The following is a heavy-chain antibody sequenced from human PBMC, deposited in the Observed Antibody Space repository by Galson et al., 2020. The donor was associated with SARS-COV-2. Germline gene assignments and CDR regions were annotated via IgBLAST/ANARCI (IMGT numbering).Heavy chain of an antibody. CDR3: ARDTGSGGFFDY. Sequence: SETLSLTCSVSGGSISSGDYYWSWIRQPPGKGLEWIGYIYYSGSTYYNPSLKSRGTISVDTSKNQFSLKLSSVTAADTAVYYCARDTGSGGFFDYWGQGTLVTVSS. V-gene: IGHV4-30-4*01. J-gene: IGHJ4*02. D-gene: IGHD2-15*01. CDR2: IYYSGST. CDR1: GGSISSGDYY.